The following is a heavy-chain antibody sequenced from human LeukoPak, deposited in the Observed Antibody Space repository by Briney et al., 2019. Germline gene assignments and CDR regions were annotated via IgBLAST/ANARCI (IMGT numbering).Heavy chain of an antibody. Sequence: GGSLRLSCAASGLTVTSNYMSWVRQAPGKGLEWVSLIYSGGSTYYADSVKGRFTISRDNSKNTLYLQMNSLRAEDTAVYYCAREKGDYDSSGYYYPYYFDYWGQGTLVTVSS. CDR2: IYSGGST. D-gene: IGHD3-22*01. J-gene: IGHJ4*02. CDR1: GLTVTSNY. V-gene: IGHV3-53*01. CDR3: AREKGDYDSSGYYYPYYFDY.